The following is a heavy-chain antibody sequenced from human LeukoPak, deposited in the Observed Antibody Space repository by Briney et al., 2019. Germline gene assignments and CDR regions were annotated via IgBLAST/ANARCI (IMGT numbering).Heavy chain of an antibody. CDR3: ARLPYYYDSSGYLYYFDY. Sequence: SETLSLTCTVSGGSISSSSYYWGWIRQPPGKGLEWIGSIYYSGSTYYNPSLKSRVTISVDTSKNQFSLKLSSVTAADTAVYYCARLPYYYDSSGYLYYFDYWGQGTLVTVSS. J-gene: IGHJ4*02. D-gene: IGHD3-22*01. V-gene: IGHV4-39*01. CDR1: GGSISSSSYY. CDR2: IYYSGST.